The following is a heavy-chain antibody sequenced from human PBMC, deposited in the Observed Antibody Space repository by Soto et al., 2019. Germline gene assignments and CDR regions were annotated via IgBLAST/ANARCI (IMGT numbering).Heavy chain of an antibody. V-gene: IGHV4-39*01. CDR3: ARLHGYCISTSCYGYYGMDV. D-gene: IGHD2-2*01. J-gene: IGHJ6*02. CDR1: GGSISSSSYY. CDR2: ISYSGST. Sequence: SETLSLTCTVSGGSISSSSYYWGWIRQPPGKGLEWIGSISYSGSTYYNPSLKSRVTMSVDTSKNQFSLKLSSVTAADTAVYYCARLHGYCISTSCYGYYGMDVWGQGTMVT.